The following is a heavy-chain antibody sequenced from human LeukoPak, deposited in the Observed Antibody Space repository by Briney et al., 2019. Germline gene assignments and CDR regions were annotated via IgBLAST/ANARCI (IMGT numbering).Heavy chain of an antibody. J-gene: IGHJ6*02. CDR1: GFTFSSYA. V-gene: IGHV3-30-3*01. D-gene: IGHD3-10*01. Sequence: GRSLRLSCAASGFTFSSYAMHWFRQAPGKGLEWVAVISYDGSNKYYADSVKGRFTISRDNSKNTLYLQMNSLRAEDTAVYYCARDGDFGELPPYYYYGMDVWGQGTTVTVSS. CDR2: ISYDGSNK. CDR3: ARDGDFGELPPYYYYGMDV.